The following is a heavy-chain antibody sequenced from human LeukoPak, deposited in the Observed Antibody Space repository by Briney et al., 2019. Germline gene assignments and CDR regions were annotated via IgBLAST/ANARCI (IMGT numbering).Heavy chain of an antibody. CDR3: ARSANYYGSGSSS. V-gene: IGHV1-69*13. J-gene: IGHJ5*02. D-gene: IGHD3-10*01. Sequence: ASVKVSCKASGYTFTGYYMHWVRQAPGQGLEWMGGIIPIFGTANYAQKFQGRVTITADGSTSTAYMELSSLRSEDTAVYYCARSANYYGSGSSSWGQGTLVTVSS. CDR2: IIPIFGTA. CDR1: GYTFTGYY.